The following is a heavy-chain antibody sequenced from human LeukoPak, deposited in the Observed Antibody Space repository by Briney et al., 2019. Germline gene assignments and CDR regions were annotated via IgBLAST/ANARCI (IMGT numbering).Heavy chain of an antibody. J-gene: IGHJ4*02. Sequence: SETLSLTCTVSGGSISSYYWSWIRQPPGKGLEWIGYIYYSGSTNYNPSLKSRVTISVDTSKNQFSLKLSSVTAADTAVYYCARDHLWFGDTGFDYWGQGTLVTVSS. D-gene: IGHD3-10*01. CDR2: IYYSGST. V-gene: IGHV4-59*01. CDR1: GGSISSYY. CDR3: ARDHLWFGDTGFDY.